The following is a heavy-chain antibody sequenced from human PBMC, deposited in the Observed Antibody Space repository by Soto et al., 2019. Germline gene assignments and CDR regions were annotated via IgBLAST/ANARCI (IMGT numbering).Heavy chain of an antibody. CDR1: GFTFSSYS. J-gene: IGHJ4*02. D-gene: IGHD2-2*01. CDR2: IGSSSSYI. Sequence: PGGSLRLSCAASGFTFSSYSMNWVRQAPGKGLEWVSSIGSSSSYIYYADSVKGRFTISRDNAKNSLYLQMNSLRAEDTAVYYCAREYCSSTSCDAFDYWGQGTLVTVSS. CDR3: AREYCSSTSCDAFDY. V-gene: IGHV3-21*01.